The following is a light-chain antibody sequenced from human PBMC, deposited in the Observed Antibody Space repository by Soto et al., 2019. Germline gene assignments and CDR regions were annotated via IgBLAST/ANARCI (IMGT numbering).Light chain of an antibody. V-gene: IGKV3-11*01. J-gene: IGKJ1*01. Sequence: EIVLTQSPATLSLSPGERATLSCRASQSISTYLAWYQQSPGQAPRLLIYDASNRATGIPGRFSGSGSGTHFTLTISNLEPEDSAIYYCQQRSNWPPWTFGQGTKVDIK. CDR3: QQRSNWPPWT. CDR1: QSISTY. CDR2: DAS.